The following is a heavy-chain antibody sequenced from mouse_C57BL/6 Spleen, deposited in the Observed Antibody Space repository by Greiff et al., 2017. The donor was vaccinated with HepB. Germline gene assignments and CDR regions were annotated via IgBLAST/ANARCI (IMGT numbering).Heavy chain of an antibody. D-gene: IGHD2-4*01. J-gene: IGHJ2*01. CDR1: GFTFKDYY. CDR2: IDPEDGDT. Sequence: EVKLVESGAELVRPGASVKLSCTASGFTFKDYYMHWVKQRPEQGLEWIGRIDPEDGDTEYAAKFQGKATMTADTSSNTAYLQLSSLTSEDTAVYYCTIYYDYERGFDYWGQGTTLTVSS. V-gene: IGHV14-1*01. CDR3: TIYYDYERGFDY.